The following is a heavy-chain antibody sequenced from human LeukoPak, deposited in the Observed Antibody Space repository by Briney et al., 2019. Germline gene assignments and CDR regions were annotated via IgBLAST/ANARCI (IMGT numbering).Heavy chain of an antibody. D-gene: IGHD1-1*01. J-gene: IGHJ6*03. V-gene: IGHV3-33*01. CDR1: GFTFSSYG. CDR2: IWYDGSNK. CDR3: ARDQRNYYYYYMDV. Sequence: GRSLRLSCAASGFTFSSYGMHWVRQAPGKGLEWVAVIWYDGSNKYYADSVKGRFTISRDNAKNSLYLQMNSLRAEDTAVYYCARDQRNYYYYYMDVWGKGTTVTVSS.